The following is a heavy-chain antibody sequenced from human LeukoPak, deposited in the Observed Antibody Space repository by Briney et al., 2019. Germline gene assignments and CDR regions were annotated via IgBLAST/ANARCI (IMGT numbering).Heavy chain of an antibody. J-gene: IGHJ4*02. Sequence: GGSLRLSCEASGFTFSSYAMHWVRQAPGKGLEWVAVISYDGSNKYYADSVKGRFTISRDNSKNTLYLQMNSLRAEDTAVYYCARQLGIGTGFDYWGQGTLVTVSS. CDR2: ISYDGSNK. V-gene: IGHV3-30-3*01. CDR1: GFTFSSYA. CDR3: ARQLGIGTGFDY. D-gene: IGHD7-27*01.